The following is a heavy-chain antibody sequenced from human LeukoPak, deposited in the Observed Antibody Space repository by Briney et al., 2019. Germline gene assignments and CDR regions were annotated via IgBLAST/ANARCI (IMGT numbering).Heavy chain of an antibody. V-gene: IGHV3-23*01. CDR1: GFTFSNYA. CDR2: ISDSGGGT. D-gene: IGHD4-17*01. CDR3: ANKDDYGDWRGIDS. J-gene: IGHJ4*02. Sequence: GGSLRLSCTASGFTFSNYAMSWVRQAPGKGLEWVSGISDSGGGTYYADSVRGRFTISRDNSKNTLYLQMNSLRAEDTAVYYCANKDDYGDWRGIDSWGQGTLVTVSS.